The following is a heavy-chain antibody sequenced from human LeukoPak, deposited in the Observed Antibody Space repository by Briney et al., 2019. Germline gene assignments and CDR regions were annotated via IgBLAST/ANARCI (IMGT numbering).Heavy chain of an antibody. CDR1: GGTFSSHA. CDR2: ISAYNGNT. D-gene: IGHD1-26*01. CDR3: ARVVGELIDY. J-gene: IGHJ4*02. V-gene: IGHV1-18*01. Sequence: ASVKVSCKASGGTFSSHAISWVRQAPGQGLEWMGWISAYNGNTNYAQKLQGRVTMTTDTSTSTAYMELRSLRSDDTAVYYCARVVGELIDYWGQGTLVTVSS.